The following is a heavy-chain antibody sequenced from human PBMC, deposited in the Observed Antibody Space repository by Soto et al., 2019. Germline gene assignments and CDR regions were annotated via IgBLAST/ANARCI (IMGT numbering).Heavy chain of an antibody. V-gene: IGHV3-30*18. CDR3: AKDLKAPTKVTIFGVVTNLSYYYGMDV. CDR2: ISYDGSNK. Sequence: GGSLRLSCAASGFTFSSYGMHWVRQAPGKGLEWVAVISYDGSNKYYADSVKGRLTISRDNSKNTLYLQMNSLRAEDTAVYYCAKDLKAPTKVTIFGVVTNLSYYYGMDVWGQGTTVTVSS. D-gene: IGHD3-3*01. CDR1: GFTFSSYG. J-gene: IGHJ6*02.